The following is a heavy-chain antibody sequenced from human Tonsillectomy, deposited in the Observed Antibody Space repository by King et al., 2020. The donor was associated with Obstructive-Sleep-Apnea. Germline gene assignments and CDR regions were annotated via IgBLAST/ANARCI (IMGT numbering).Heavy chain of an antibody. V-gene: IGHV3-33*06. CDR2: IWSYGSDF. J-gene: IGHJ4*02. CDR3: AKGARYTSGHTTLYFDS. Sequence: VQLVESGGGVVQPGRSLRLSCAASGFIFSRFGMHWVRQAPGKGLAWVAVIWSYGSDFYYADSVKGRFTISRDNSKATLSLQMNNVRAEDTAVYYCAKGARYTSGHTTLYFDSWGQGTLVSVSS. CDR1: GFIFSRFG. D-gene: IGHD1-26*01.